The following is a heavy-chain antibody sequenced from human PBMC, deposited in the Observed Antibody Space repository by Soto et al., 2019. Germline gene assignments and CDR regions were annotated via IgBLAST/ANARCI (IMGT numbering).Heavy chain of an antibody. Sequence: SVKVSCKASGFTFTSSAMQWVRQARGQRLEWIGWIVVGSGNTNNAQKFQERVTITRDMSTSTAYMELSSLRSEDTAVYYCAADYCSNTSCYHRNWFDPWGQGTLVTVSS. J-gene: IGHJ5*02. CDR2: IVVGSGNT. D-gene: IGHD2-2*01. CDR3: AADYCSNTSCYHRNWFDP. V-gene: IGHV1-58*02. CDR1: GFTFTSSA.